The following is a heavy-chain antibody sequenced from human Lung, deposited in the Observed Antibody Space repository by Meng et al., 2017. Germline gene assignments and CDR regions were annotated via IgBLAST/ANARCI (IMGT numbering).Heavy chain of an antibody. J-gene: IGHJ2*01. CDR3: ARDKPPNDV. CDR1: GFTFNTYA. Sequence: VVLVESGGGVVQPGGSLGLSCAASGFTFNTYAMHWVRQAPGKGLEWVSLMSFDGAQIYYSDSVRGRFTISRDNSKNTLYLQMNSLRAEDTAVYYCARDKPPNDVWGRGTLVTVSS. V-gene: IGHV3-30*01. CDR2: MSFDGAQI.